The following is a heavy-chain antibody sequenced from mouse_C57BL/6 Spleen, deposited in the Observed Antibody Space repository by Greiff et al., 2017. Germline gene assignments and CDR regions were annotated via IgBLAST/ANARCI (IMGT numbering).Heavy chain of an antibody. V-gene: IGHV1-82*01. Sequence: VQLQQSGPELVKPGASVKISCKASGYAFSSSWMNLVKQRPGKGLEWIGRIYPGDGDTNYNGKFKGKATLTADKSSSTAYMHLSSLTSEDSAVDSCARWDPTVVNYFDYWGQGTTLTVAS. D-gene: IGHD2-12*01. CDR1: GYAFSSSW. CDR3: ARWDPTVVNYFDY. J-gene: IGHJ2*01. CDR2: IYPGDGDT.